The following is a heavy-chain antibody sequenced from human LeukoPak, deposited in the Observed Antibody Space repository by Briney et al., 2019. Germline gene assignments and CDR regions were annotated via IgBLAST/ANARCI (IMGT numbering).Heavy chain of an antibody. V-gene: IGHV3-21*01. CDR2: ISSSSNYI. CDR1: RFIFSSYS. CDR3: AREGSDILTGHPYGFDI. Sequence: PGGSLRLSCAASRFIFSSYSMNWVRQAPGKGLEWVSSISSSSNYIYYADSVKGRFTISRDNAKNSLYLQMNSLRAEDAAVYYCAREGSDILTGHPYGFDIWGQGTMVTVSS. J-gene: IGHJ3*02. D-gene: IGHD3-9*01.